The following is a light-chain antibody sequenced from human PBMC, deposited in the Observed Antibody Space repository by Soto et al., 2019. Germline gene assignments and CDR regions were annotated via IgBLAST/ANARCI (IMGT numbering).Light chain of an antibody. CDR3: QQSYSTPRT. V-gene: IGKV1-39*01. Sequence: DIQMTQTQSSLSASVGDRVPITCRASQSISSYLNWYQQKPGKAPKLLIYAASSLQSGVPSRFSGSGSGTDFALTISSLQPEDFATYYCQQSYSTPRTFGQGTKV. CDR1: QSISSY. CDR2: AAS. J-gene: IGKJ1*01.